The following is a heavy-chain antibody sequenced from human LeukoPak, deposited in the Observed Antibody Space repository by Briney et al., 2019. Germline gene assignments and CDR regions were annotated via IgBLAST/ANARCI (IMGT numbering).Heavy chain of an antibody. Sequence: WASVKVSCKASGYTFTGYYMHWVRQAPGQGLEWMGWINLNSGATNYAQKFQGRVTMTRDTSISTAYMELSRLRSDETAVHYCARGGTYPDWYFDLWGRGTLVTASS. CDR3: ARGGTYPDWYFDL. CDR1: GYTFTGYY. CDR2: INLNSGAT. V-gene: IGHV1-2*02. J-gene: IGHJ2*01.